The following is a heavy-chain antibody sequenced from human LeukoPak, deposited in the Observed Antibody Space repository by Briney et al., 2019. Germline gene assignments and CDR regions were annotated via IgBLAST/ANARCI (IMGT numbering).Heavy chain of an antibody. V-gene: IGHV4-34*01. CDR3: ARRITMIVGPYSY. CDR2: INHSVST. D-gene: IGHD3-22*01. J-gene: IGHJ4*02. Sequence: SETLSLTCAVYGGSFSGYYWSWIRQPPGKGLEWIGEINHSVSTNYNPSLKSRVTISVDTSKNQFSLKLSSVTAADTAVYYCARRITMIVGPYSYWGQGTLVTVSS. CDR1: GGSFSGYY.